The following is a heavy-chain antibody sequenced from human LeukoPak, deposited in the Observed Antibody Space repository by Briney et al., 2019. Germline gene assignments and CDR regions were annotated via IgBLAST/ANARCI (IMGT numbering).Heavy chain of an antibody. V-gene: IGHV3-33*08. Sequence: PGGSLRLSSAASGFTFTDYAIAWVRQAPGKGLEWVAVIWYDGSIKNYADSVKGRFTISRDNSKNTVYLQMDSLRAEDTALYYCARGQQLVKTDWGQGTLVTVSS. CDR2: IWYDGSIK. J-gene: IGHJ4*02. CDR3: ARGQQLVKTD. D-gene: IGHD6-13*01. CDR1: GFTFTDYA.